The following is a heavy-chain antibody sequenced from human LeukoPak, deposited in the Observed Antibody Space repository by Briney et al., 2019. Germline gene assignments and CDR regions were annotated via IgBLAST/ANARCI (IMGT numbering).Heavy chain of an antibody. CDR2: IYYSGST. D-gene: IGHD3-10*01. CDR1: GGSISSYY. Sequence: SETLSLTCTVSGGSISSYYWSWIRQPPGKGLEWIGYIYYSGSTNYNPSLKSRVTISVDTSKNQFSLKLSSVTAADTAVYYCARDPMVRGVIISYYYYYGMDVWGQGTTVTVSS. V-gene: IGHV4-59*01. CDR3: ARDPMVRGVIISYYYYYGMDV. J-gene: IGHJ6*02.